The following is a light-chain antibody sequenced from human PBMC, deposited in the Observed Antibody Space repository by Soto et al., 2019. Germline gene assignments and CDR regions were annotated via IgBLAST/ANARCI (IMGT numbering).Light chain of an antibody. Sequence: EIVLTQSPGTLSLSPGERATLSCRAIQSVSSSYLAWYQQKPGQAPRLLIYGASSRATGIPDRFSGSGSGTDFTLTISRLELEDFAVYYCQQYGSSQWTFGQGT. V-gene: IGKV3-20*01. CDR3: QQYGSSQWT. CDR1: QSVSSSY. CDR2: GAS. J-gene: IGKJ1*01.